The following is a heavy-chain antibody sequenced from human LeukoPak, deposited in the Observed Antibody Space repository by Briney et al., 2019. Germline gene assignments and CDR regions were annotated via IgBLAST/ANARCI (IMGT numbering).Heavy chain of an antibody. J-gene: IGHJ6*03. CDR3: ARAHLSSSSTDYMEV. CDR2: ISSSSSTI. Sequence: GGSLRLSCAASGFTFSSYGMTWVRQAPGKGLEWVSYISSSSSTIYYADSVKGRFTISRDNAKNSLYLQLNSLRAEDTAVYYCARAHLSSSSTDYMEVWGKGTTVTVSS. V-gene: IGHV3-48*01. CDR1: GFTFSSYG. D-gene: IGHD6-6*01.